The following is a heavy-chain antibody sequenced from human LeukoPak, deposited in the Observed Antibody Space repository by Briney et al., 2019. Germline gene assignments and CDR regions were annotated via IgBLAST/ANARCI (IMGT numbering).Heavy chain of an antibody. Sequence: GGSLRLSCAASGFTFSSYSMNWVRQAPGKGLEWVSSISSSSSYIYYADSVKGRFTISRDNAKNSLYLQMNSLRAEDTAVYYCSRDGSNCGGDCYDDLDYWGQGTLVTVSS. J-gene: IGHJ4*02. D-gene: IGHD2-21*02. CDR3: SRDGSNCGGDCYDDLDY. V-gene: IGHV3-21*01. CDR2: ISSSSSYI. CDR1: GFTFSSYS.